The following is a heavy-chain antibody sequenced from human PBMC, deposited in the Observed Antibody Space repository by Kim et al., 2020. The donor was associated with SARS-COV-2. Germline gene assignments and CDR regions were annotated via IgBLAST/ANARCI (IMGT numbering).Heavy chain of an antibody. J-gene: IGHJ4*02. D-gene: IGHD6-19*01. Sequence: GSNNYADAVKCRFTISGDNSKTTLYLQMNSLRAEDTAVYYCAKDQGSGWSHWGQGTLVTVSS. CDR2: GSN. V-gene: IGHV3-23*01. CDR3: AKDQGSGWSH.